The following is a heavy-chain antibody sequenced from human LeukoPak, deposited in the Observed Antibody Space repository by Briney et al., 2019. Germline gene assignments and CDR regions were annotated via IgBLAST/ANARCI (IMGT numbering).Heavy chain of an antibody. D-gene: IGHD1-26*01. CDR3: ARDRVGGATTRAFDI. CDR1: GFTFSDYY. CDR2: ISSSSSTI. Sequence: PGGSLRLSCAASGFTFSDYYMSWIRQAPGKGLEWVSYISSSSSTIYYADSVKGRFTISRDNAKNSLYLQMNSLRAEDTAVYYCARDRVGGATTRAFDIWGQGTMVTVSS. V-gene: IGHV3-11*04. J-gene: IGHJ3*02.